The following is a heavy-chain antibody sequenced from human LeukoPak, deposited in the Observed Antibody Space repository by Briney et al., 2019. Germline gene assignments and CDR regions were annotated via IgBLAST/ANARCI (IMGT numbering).Heavy chain of an antibody. V-gene: IGHV1-2*02. D-gene: IGHD2-15*01. Sequence: ASVKVSCKASGYTFTGYYMHWVRQAPGQGLEWMGWINPNSGGTNYAQKFQGRVTMTRDTSISTAYMELSRLRSDDTAVYYCARRRTRGYCSGGSCHNNWFDPWGQGTLVTVSS. CDR1: GYTFTGYY. CDR2: INPNSGGT. CDR3: ARRRTRGYCSGGSCHNNWFDP. J-gene: IGHJ5*02.